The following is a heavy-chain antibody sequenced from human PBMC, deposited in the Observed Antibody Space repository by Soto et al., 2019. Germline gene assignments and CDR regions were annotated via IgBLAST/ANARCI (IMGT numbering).Heavy chain of an antibody. D-gene: IGHD2-2*01. CDR2: MNPDSPNT. CDR1: GYTFTNYD. Sequence: QVQLVQSGAEVKQPGASVRVSCRTSGYTFTNYDISWVRQATGQGLEWMGWMNPDSPNTGYAKKFQGRVTMPRDTSISTAYMELNSMTSEDTTIYCYARGIRHQLRTDSWGQGSLVIVSS. V-gene: IGHV1-8*01. CDR3: ARGIRHQLRTDS. J-gene: IGHJ4*02.